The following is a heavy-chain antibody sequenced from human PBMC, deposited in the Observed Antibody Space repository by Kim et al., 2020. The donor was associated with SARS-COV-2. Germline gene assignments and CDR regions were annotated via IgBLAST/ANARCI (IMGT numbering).Heavy chain of an antibody. D-gene: IGHD1-26*01. CDR3: ARGVGATLAHFDY. V-gene: IGHV1-69*01. J-gene: IGHJ4*02. Sequence: EQKFQGRVTITADESTSTAYMELSSLRSEDTAVYYCARGVGATLAHFDYWGQGTLVTVSS.